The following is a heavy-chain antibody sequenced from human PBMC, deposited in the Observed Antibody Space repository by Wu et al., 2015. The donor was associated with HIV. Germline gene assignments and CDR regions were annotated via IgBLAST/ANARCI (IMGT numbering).Heavy chain of an antibody. CDR1: GYTFTNYY. J-gene: IGHJ3*02. Sequence: QVQLVQSGAEVKKPGASVKISCKASGYTFTNYYIHWVRQAPGQRLEWMGLIYPPDGSTSYPQNFQGGVTMTRDTSTSTVYMELTSLRFEDTAIYYCTRGQRLIRGAFDIWGQ. D-gene: IGHD6-25*01. CDR3: TRGQRLIRGAFDI. CDR2: IYPPDGST. V-gene: IGHV1-46*03.